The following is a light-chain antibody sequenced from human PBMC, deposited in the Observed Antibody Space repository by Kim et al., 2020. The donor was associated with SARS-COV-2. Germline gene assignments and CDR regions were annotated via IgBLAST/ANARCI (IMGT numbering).Light chain of an antibody. CDR1: RTNIGTNY. CDR3: SSWDDGLSGGV. V-gene: IGLV1-47*01. CDR2: RNN. Sequence: GQSVSSSCSGSRTNIGTNYVFWYQQLPGAAPRLLIYRNNQRPSGVPDRFSGSKSGTSASLAISGLRSEDEADYYCSSWDDGLSGGVFGGGTQLTVL. J-gene: IGLJ3*02.